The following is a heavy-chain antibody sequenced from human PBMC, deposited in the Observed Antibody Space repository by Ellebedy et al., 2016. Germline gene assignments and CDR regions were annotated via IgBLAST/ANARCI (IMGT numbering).Heavy chain of an antibody. J-gene: IGHJ4*02. Sequence: SETLSLXCTVSGGSISSSSYYWSWIRQSPGKGLEWIGEINHSGSTKYNPSLKSRVTMSVDTSKIQFSLRLSSVTAADTAVYYCARGDGSGSLIDYWGQGTLVTVSS. CDR3: ARGDGSGSLIDY. CDR2: INHSGST. D-gene: IGHD3-10*01. V-gene: IGHV4-39*07. CDR1: GGSISSSSYY.